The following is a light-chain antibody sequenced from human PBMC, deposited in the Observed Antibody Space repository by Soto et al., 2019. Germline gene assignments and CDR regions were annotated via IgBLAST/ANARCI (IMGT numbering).Light chain of an antibody. CDR1: QSISSW. V-gene: IGKV1-5*03. CDR2: KAS. J-gene: IGKJ4*01. CDR3: QQYESYPMT. Sequence: DSQMTQYPSTLSASVGDRVTITCRASQSISSWLAWYQQKPGRAPKLLISKASTLQSGVPVRFSGSGSGTEFTLTVSSLQPDDFATYYCQQYESYPMTFGGGTRWIS.